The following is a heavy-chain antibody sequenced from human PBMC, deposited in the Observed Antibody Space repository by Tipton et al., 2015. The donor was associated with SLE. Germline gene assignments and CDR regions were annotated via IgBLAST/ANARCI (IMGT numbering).Heavy chain of an antibody. V-gene: IGHV4-39*07. CDR2: MYYSGST. CDR3: ARTLLPDSQGAFDI. CDR1: GGSISRGGYY. D-gene: IGHD1-26*01. J-gene: IGHJ3*02. Sequence: LRLSCTVSGGSISRGGYYWSWIRQLPGKGLEWIGSMYYSGSTYYNLSLKSRLTISVDTSKNQFSLKVTSLTAADTATYFCARTLLPDSQGAFDIWGQGTMVTVSS.